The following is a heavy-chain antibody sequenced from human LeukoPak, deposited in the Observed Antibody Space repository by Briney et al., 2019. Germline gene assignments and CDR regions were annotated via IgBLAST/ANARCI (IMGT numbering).Heavy chain of an antibody. V-gene: IGHV3-23*01. D-gene: IGHD2-2*01. J-gene: IGHJ3*02. Sequence: PGGSLRLSCVASGSTLRNYIMTWVRQAPGKGLEWVSSMSIIDDSIYYADSVKGRFTISRDNSKSTLSLQMSGLRAEDTGVYYCAREGYTSGYAGAFHIWGQGSVVTVSS. CDR2: MSIIDDSI. CDR3: AREGYTSGYAGAFHI. CDR1: GSTLRNYI.